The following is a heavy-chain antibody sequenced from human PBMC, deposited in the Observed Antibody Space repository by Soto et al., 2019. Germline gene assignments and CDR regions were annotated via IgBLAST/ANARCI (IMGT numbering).Heavy chain of an antibody. CDR3: ARAPIQGHQFEGQPPTSQTLDY. Sequence: QVQLQQWGAGLLKTSETLSLTCAVYGESFSGYCWSWIRQPPGEGLEWIGEINRSGSTNYSPSLKPRVTISVDTSKNHYSLRLTSVPAADTAVYYCARAPIQGHQFEGQPPTSQTLDYWGPGTLVTLSS. V-gene: IGHV4-34*01. J-gene: IGHJ4*02. D-gene: IGHD1-26*01. CDR1: GESFSGYC. CDR2: INRSGST.